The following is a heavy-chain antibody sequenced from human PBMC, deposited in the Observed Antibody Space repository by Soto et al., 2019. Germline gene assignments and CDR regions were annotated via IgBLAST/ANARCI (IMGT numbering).Heavy chain of an antibody. D-gene: IGHD5-12*01. CDR3: ARGGNRYSKLASGVGGFDY. J-gene: IGHJ4*02. V-gene: IGHV4-59*01. CDR2: VYHTGST. Sequence: PSETLSLTCTVSGASISSSYWSWIRQSPGKGLEWIGYVYHTGSTNYNPSLKSRVTISLDTSKSQFSLNLTSLTTADTAVYFCARGGNRYSKLASGVGGFDYWGPGSLVTVSS. CDR1: GASISSSY.